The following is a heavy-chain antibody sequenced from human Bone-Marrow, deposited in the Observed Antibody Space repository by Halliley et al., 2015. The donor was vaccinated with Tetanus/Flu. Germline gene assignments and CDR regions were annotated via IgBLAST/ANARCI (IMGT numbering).Heavy chain of an antibody. CDR3: ATPRGYSANGAGGAFDY. CDR2: ISYDGSNK. D-gene: IGHD6-13*01. Sequence: ISYDGSNKYYGDSVKGRFPISRDNSKNTLYLQMNSLRAEDTAVYYCATPRGYSANGAGGAFDYWGQGTLVTVSS. V-gene: IGHV3-30*03. J-gene: IGHJ4*02.